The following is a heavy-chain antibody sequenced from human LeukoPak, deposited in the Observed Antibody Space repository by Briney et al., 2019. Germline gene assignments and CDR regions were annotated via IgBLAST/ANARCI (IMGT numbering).Heavy chain of an antibody. V-gene: IGHV3-30*02. Sequence: TGGSLRLSCAASGFTFSYYGMHWVRQAPGKGLEWVAFIRYDESKKFYGDSVKGRFTISRDNSKNTLYLQMNSLRTEDTAVYYCAKSHLPNAYSGTYYCDYWGQGTLVTVPS. D-gene: IGHD1-26*01. CDR3: AKSHLPNAYSGTYYCDY. CDR2: IRYDESKK. CDR1: GFTFSYYG. J-gene: IGHJ4*02.